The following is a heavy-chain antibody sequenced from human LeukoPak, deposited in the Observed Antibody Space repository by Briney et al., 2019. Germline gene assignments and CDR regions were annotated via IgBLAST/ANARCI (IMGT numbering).Heavy chain of an antibody. Sequence: GGSLRLSCAASRFTFSSYNMNWVRQAPGKGLEWVSSISSSSSHMYYADSVKGRFTISRDNAKNSLYLQMSSLRAEDTAVYYCARDVRNGYNPEWFDPWGQGTLVTVSS. CDR1: RFTFSSYN. CDR3: ARDVRNGYNPEWFDP. V-gene: IGHV3-21*01. J-gene: IGHJ5*02. CDR2: ISSSSSHM. D-gene: IGHD5-24*01.